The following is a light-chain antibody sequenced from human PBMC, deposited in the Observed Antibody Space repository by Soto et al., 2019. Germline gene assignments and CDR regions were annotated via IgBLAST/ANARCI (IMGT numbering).Light chain of an antibody. CDR2: GAS. CDR1: QSVSDN. J-gene: IGKJ1*01. V-gene: IGKV3-15*01. Sequence: EIVMTQSPATLSVSPGERATLSCRASQSVSDNLAWYQQKPGQAPRLLIYGASTRATGISARFSGSGSGTEFTLTISSLQSEDFAIYYCQQYNDWPRTFGQGTKV. CDR3: QQYNDWPRT.